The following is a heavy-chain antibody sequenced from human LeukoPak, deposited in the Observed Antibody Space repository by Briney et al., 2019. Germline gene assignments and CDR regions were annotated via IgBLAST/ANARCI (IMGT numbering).Heavy chain of an antibody. V-gene: IGHV1-69*04. D-gene: IGHD2-2*02. CDR1: GGTFSSYA. CDR2: IIPILGIA. CDR3: ARGTYCSSTSCHTWFDP. Sequence: SVKLSCKASGGTFSSYAISWVRQAPGQGLEWMGRIIPILGIANYAQKFQGRVTITADKSTSTAYMELSSLRSEDTAVYYCARGTYCSSTSCHTWFDPWGQGTLVTVSS. J-gene: IGHJ5*02.